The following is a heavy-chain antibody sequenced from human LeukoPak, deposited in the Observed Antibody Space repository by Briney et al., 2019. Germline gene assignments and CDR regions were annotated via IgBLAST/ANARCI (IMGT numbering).Heavy chain of an antibody. Sequence: GGSLRLSCAASAFTFSSYSMNWVRQAPGKGLEWVSSISSSSSYIYYADSVKGRFTISRDNAKNSLYLQMNSLRAEDTAVYYCAKVGVLAGSKYDYWGQGTLVTVSS. CDR1: AFTFSSYS. J-gene: IGHJ4*02. V-gene: IGHV3-21*01. CDR3: AKVGVLAGSKYDY. CDR2: ISSSSSYI. D-gene: IGHD3-10*01.